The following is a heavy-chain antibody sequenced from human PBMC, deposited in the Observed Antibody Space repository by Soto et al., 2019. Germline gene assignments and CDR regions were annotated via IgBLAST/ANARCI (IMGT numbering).Heavy chain of an antibody. CDR3: VKDFAFSSSRGFNWFDP. J-gene: IGHJ5*02. D-gene: IGHD6-13*01. CDR2: ISSNGGST. Sequence: PGGSLRLSCSASGFTFSSYAMHWVRQAPGKGLEYVSAISSNGGSTYYADSVKGRFTISRDNSKNTLYLQMSSLRAEDTAVYYCVKDFAFSSSRGFNWFDPWGQGTLVTVSS. V-gene: IGHV3-64D*06. CDR1: GFTFSSYA.